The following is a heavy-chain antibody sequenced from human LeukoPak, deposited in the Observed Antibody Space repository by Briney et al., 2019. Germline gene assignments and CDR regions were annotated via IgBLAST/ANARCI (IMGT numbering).Heavy chain of an antibody. J-gene: IGHJ6*03. Sequence: PGGSLRLSCAASGFTLSSYAMSWVRQAPGKGLEYVSVISSNGGSTYYANSVKGRFTISRDNSKNTLYLQMGSLRAEDMAVYYCARDPERWNDGYYYYYYMDVWGKGTTVTVSS. CDR1: GFTLSSYA. CDR2: ISSNGGST. V-gene: IGHV3-64*01. D-gene: IGHD1-1*01. CDR3: ARDPERWNDGYYYYYYMDV.